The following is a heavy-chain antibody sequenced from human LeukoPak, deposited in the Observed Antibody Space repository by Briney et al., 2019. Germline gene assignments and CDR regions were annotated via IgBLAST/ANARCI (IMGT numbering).Heavy chain of an antibody. D-gene: IGHD6-19*01. CDR1: GGSISSSSYH. CDR3: SRRRYSSGWYYFDY. J-gene: IGHJ4*02. V-gene: IGHV4-39*01. CDR2: IYYSGST. Sequence: SETLSLTCTVSGGSISSSSYHWGWIRQPPGKGLEWIGDIYYSGSTYYNPSLKSRVTISVDTSKNQFSLKLSSVTAAGTAVYHCSRRRYSSGWYYFDYWGQGTLVTVSS.